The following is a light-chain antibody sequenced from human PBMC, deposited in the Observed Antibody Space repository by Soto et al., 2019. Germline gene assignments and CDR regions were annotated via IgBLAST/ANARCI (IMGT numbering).Light chain of an antibody. Sequence: QSVLTQPPSASGTPGQRVTISCSGSSSNIGGNTVNWYQQLPGTAPKLLIYGSNQRPSGVPDRFSGSKSGTSASLAISGLQSEDEADYYCAAWDDSLNGAVFGGGTKLTVL. CDR2: GSN. J-gene: IGLJ2*01. CDR3: AAWDDSLNGAV. V-gene: IGLV1-44*01. CDR1: SSNIGGNT.